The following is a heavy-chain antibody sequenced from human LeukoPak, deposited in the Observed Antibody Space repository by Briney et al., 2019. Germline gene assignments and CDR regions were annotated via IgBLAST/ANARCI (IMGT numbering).Heavy chain of an antibody. J-gene: IGHJ4*02. Sequence: GGSLRLSCAASGFTFSTYAMHWVRQAPGKGLEWVAVISYDGSNKYYADSVKGRFTISRDNAKNSLYLQMNSLRAEDTAVYYCARGISPISYWGQGTLVTVSS. CDR3: ARGISPISY. CDR2: ISYDGSNK. V-gene: IGHV3-30-3*01. CDR1: GFTFSTYA. D-gene: IGHD5-24*01.